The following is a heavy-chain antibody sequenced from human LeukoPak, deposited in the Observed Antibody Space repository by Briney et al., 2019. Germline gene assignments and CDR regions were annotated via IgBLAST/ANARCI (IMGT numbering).Heavy chain of an antibody. CDR3: ARALVGAPPEDY. CDR2: ISSSSSYI. V-gene: IGHV3-21*01. J-gene: IGHJ4*02. D-gene: IGHD1-26*01. Sequence: GGSLRLSCAASGFTFSSYSMTWVRQAPGKGLEWVSSISSSSSYIYYADSVKGRFTISRDNAKNSLYPQKNSLRAEDTAVYYCARALVGAPPEDYWGQGTLVTVSS. CDR1: GFTFSSYS.